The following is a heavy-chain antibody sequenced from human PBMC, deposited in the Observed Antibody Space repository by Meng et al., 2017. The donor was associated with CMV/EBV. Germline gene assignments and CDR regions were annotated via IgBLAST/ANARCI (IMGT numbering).Heavy chain of an antibody. CDR1: GFTFDDYA. V-gene: IGHV3-9*01. CDR2: ISWNSGSI. J-gene: IGHJ6*02. CDR3: AKDIKKADYYGSGFYGMDV. Sequence: SLKISCAASGFTFDDYAMRWVRQAPGKGLEWVSGISWNSGSIGYADSVKGRFTISRDNAKNSLYLQMNSLRAEDTALYYCAKDIKKADYYGSGFYGMDVWGQGTTVTV. D-gene: IGHD3-10*01.